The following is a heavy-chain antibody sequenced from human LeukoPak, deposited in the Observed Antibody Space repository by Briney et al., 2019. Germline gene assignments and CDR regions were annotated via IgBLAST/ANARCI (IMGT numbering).Heavy chain of an antibody. J-gene: IGHJ3*01. CDR2: INSDESEG. Sequence: GGSLRLSCAVSGFTFSGFWMSWSRQAPGKGLEWVASINSDESEGYYADVVKGRFTISRDNAKNSLYLQINSLRAEDTAVYYCARSSYSSSSSVWGQGTMVTASS. CDR1: GFTFSGFW. CDR3: ARSSYSSSSSV. D-gene: IGHD6-6*01. V-gene: IGHV3-7*03.